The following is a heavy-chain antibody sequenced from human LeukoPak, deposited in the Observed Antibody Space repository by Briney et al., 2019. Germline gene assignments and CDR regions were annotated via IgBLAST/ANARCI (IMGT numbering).Heavy chain of an antibody. CDR3: ARNNVMDL. V-gene: IGHV3-7*03. D-gene: IGHD2-8*01. CDR2: VNRDGSGT. Sequence: GGSLRLSCAASGFALSSHSMSWVRQVPGGGPEWVATVNRDGSGTYYMDSVKGRFTISKDNAKNSLYLQMNSLRAEDTALYYCARNNVMDLGGEGTTVSVSS. CDR1: GFALSSHS. J-gene: IGHJ6*04.